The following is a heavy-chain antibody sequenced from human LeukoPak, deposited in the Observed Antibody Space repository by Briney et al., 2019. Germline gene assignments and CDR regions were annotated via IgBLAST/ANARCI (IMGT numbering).Heavy chain of an antibody. Sequence: GGSLRLSCAASGFIFDTYAMNWVRQAPGKGLEWVSAIGGSGGSTYYADSVKGRFTISRDNSKNTLYLQMNSLRAEDTAVYFCARQSGGFYGSSGYYSDSWGQGTLVTVSS. CDR2: IGGSGGST. D-gene: IGHD3-22*01. V-gene: IGHV3-23*01. CDR1: GFIFDTYA. CDR3: ARQSGGFYGSSGYYSDS. J-gene: IGHJ4*02.